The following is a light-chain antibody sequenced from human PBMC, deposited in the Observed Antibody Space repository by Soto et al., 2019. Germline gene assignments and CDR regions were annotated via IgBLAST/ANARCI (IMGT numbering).Light chain of an antibody. V-gene: IGKV3-15*01. CDR3: QQYNNWPRT. J-gene: IGKJ1*01. CDR1: QSVSSN. Sequence: EIVMPQSPATLSVSPGERATLSCRASQSVSSNLAWYQQKPGQAPRLLVYGASTRATGIPTRVSGSGSGTEFTLTSGSLQSEDFAVYYWQQYNNWPRTFGQGTKVEIK. CDR2: GAS.